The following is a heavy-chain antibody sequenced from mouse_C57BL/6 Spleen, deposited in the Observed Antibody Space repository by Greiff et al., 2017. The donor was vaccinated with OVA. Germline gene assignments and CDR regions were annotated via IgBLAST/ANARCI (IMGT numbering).Heavy chain of an antibody. V-gene: IGHV1-64*01. CDR3: AREITTVVEGNY. D-gene: IGHD1-1*01. CDR2: IHPNSGST. CDR1: GYTFTSYW. J-gene: IGHJ2*01. Sequence: QVQLQQPGAELVKPGASVKLSCKASGYTFTSYWMHWVKQRPGQGLEWIGMIHPNSGSTNYNEKFKSKATLTVDKSSSTAYMQLSSLTSEDSAVYYCAREITTVVEGNYWGQGTTLTVSS.